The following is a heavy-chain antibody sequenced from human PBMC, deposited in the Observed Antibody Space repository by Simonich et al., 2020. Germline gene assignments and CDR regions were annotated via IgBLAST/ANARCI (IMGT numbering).Heavy chain of an antibody. Sequence: QVQLQQWGAGLLKPSETLSLTCAVYGGSYSGYYWSWIRQPPGKGLEWIGEIHHSGSTNYNPSLKSRGTISVDTSKNQFSLKLSSVTAADTAVYYCARHLQLGPFDYWGQGTLVTVSS. D-gene: IGHD1-1*01. J-gene: IGHJ4*02. CDR3: ARHLQLGPFDY. V-gene: IGHV4-34*01. CDR2: IHHSGST. CDR1: GGSYSGYY.